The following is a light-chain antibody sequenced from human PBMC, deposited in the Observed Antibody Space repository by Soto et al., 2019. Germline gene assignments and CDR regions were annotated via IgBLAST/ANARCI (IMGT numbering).Light chain of an antibody. CDR3: QFYTTAPTWT. V-gene: IGKV1-27*01. Sequence: DIQMTQAPSSLSASVGDRVTITCRASQGITNYLAWYQQKPGKVPKLLIYAASSLQSGVPSRFSGSGSGTDFTLTITGLQPEDVATYYCQFYTTAPTWTFGQGTKVAIK. CDR2: AAS. J-gene: IGKJ1*01. CDR1: QGITNY.